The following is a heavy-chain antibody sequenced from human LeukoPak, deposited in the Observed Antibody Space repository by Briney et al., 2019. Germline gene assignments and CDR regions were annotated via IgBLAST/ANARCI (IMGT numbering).Heavy chain of an antibody. D-gene: IGHD6-19*01. Sequence: ASVKVSCKVSGYTLTELSMHWVRQAPGKGLEWMGGFDPEDGETICAQKFQGRVTMTEDTSTDTAYMELSSLRSEDTAVYYCATIRYSSLGFDPWGQGTLVTVSS. J-gene: IGHJ5*02. V-gene: IGHV1-24*01. CDR2: FDPEDGET. CDR3: ATIRYSSLGFDP. CDR1: GYTLTELS.